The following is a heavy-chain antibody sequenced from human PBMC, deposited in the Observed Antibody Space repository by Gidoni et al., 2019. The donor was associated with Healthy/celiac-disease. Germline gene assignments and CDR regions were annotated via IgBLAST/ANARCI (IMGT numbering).Heavy chain of an antibody. Sequence: EVRLVESGGGLVQPGGSLRLSCAAPGSTFSRHWLSWVRQAPGKGLEWVANIKQDGSEKYYVDSVKGRFTISRDNAKNSLYLQMNSLRAEDTAVYYCATDSRDYYGSGSRTDYWGQGTLVTVSS. CDR1: GSTFSRHW. J-gene: IGHJ4*02. V-gene: IGHV3-7*03. CDR3: ATDSRDYYGSGSRTDY. CDR2: IKQDGSEK. D-gene: IGHD3-10*01.